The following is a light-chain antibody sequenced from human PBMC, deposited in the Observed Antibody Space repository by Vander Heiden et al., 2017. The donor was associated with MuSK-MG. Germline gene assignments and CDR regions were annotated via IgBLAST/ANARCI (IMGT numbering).Light chain of an antibody. CDR1: TGAVTSDHY. V-gene: IGLV7-46*01. Sequence: QPVVTQEPSLTVSPGRTVTLTCGSSTGAVTSDHYPYWFQQKPGQAPRTLIYDTSNKHSWTPARFSGSLLGGKAALTLSGAQPEDEADYYCLLSYSDARPGVFGGGTKLTVL. CDR2: DTS. J-gene: IGLJ3*02. CDR3: LLSYSDARPGV.